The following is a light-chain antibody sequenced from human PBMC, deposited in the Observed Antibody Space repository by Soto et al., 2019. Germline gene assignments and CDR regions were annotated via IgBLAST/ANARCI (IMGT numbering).Light chain of an antibody. CDR2: EVT. Sequence: QSALTQPASVSGSPGQSITISCTGTSSDIGAYNYVSWYQQHPGRAPKLMIYEVTNRPSGVSYRFSGSKSGYTASLTISGLQAEDEADYYCSSYTSSATWVFGGGTTLTVL. J-gene: IGLJ3*02. CDR1: SSDIGAYNY. V-gene: IGLV2-14*01. CDR3: SSYTSSATWV.